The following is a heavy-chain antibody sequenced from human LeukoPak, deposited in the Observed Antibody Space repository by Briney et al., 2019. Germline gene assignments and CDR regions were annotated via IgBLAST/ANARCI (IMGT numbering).Heavy chain of an antibody. J-gene: IGHJ4*02. V-gene: IGHV4-34*01. CDR2: INHSGST. CDR3: ARGYCSGGSCYSGIDY. CDR1: GGSFSGYY. Sequence: KPSETLSLTCAVYGGSFSGYYWSWIRQPPGKGLEWIGEINHSGSTNYNPFLKSRVTISVDRSKNQFSLKLSSVTAADTAVYYCARGYCSGGSCYSGIDYWGQGTLVTVSS. D-gene: IGHD2-15*01.